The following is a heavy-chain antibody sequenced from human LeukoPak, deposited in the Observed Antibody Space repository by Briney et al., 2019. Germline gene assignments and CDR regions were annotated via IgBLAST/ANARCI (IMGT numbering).Heavy chain of an antibody. Sequence: GGSLRLSCAASGFTFSNNWMHWVRQAPGKGQVWASRINSDGSTTTYADSVKGRFTISRDNAKNTLYLRMNSLRAEDTAVYYCARGYIYGYDCWGQGALVTVSS. V-gene: IGHV3-74*01. CDR2: INSDGSTT. CDR1: GFTFSNNW. CDR3: ARGYIYGYDC. D-gene: IGHD5-18*01. J-gene: IGHJ4*02.